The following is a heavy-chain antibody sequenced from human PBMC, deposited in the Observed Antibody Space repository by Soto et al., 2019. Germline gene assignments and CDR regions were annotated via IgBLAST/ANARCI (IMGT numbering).Heavy chain of an antibody. V-gene: IGHV3-33*01. J-gene: IGHJ6*02. CDR3: ARVYLTRYYGMDV. CDR1: GFTFSSYG. Sequence: WGSLRLSCAASGFTFSSYGMHWVRQDPGKGLEWVAVIWYDGSNKYYADSVKGRFTISRDNSKNTLYLQINSLRAEDTAVYYCARVYLTRYYGMDVWRDGSTVT. CDR2: IWYDGSNK.